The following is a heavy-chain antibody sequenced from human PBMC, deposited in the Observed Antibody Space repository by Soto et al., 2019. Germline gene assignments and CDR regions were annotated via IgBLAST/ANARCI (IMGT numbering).Heavy chain of an antibody. CDR3: ATPYYFNH. V-gene: IGHV3-23*01. CDR2: ISGSGGST. D-gene: IGHD3-16*01. J-gene: IGHJ1*01. CDR1: GFTFAGYST. Sequence: GGSLRLSCAASGFTFAGYSTMSWVRQAPGKGLEWVSSISGSGGSTYYADSVKGRFTISRDNSKNTLYLQMNALSAEDTAFYYCATPYYFNHWGPGTLVTVSS.